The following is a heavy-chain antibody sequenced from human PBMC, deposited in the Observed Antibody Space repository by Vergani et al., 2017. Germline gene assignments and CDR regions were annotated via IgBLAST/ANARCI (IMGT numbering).Heavy chain of an antibody. CDR1: GFTFSSYA. J-gene: IGHJ6*02. V-gene: IGHV3-23*01. D-gene: IGHD3-22*01. CDR2: ISGSGGST. CDR3: AKAYYDSSGYYPYYYGMDF. Sequence: EVQLLESGGGLVQPGGSLRLSCAASGFTFSSYAMSWVRQAPGKGLEWVSAISGSGGSTYYADSVKGRVTISRDNSKNTLYLQMNSLRAEDTAVYYCAKAYYDSSGYYPYYYGMDFWGQGTTVTVSS.